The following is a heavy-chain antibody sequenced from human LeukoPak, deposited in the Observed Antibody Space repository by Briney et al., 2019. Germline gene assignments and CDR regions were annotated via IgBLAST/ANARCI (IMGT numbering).Heavy chain of an antibody. J-gene: IGHJ4*02. D-gene: IGHD3-3*01. CDR1: GYTFTGYY. CDR2: INPSGGST. CDR3: ARGPATYYDFWSGYGDFDY. V-gene: IGHV1-46*01. Sequence: ASVKVSCKASGYTFTGYYMHWVRQAPGQGLEWMGIINPSGGSTSYAQKFQGRVTMTRDTSTSTVYMELSSLRSEDTAVYYCARGPATYYDFWSGYGDFDYWGQGTLVTVSS.